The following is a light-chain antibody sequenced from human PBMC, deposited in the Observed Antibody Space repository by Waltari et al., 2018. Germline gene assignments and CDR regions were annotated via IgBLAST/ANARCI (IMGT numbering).Light chain of an antibody. V-gene: IGLV6-57*04. CDR2: WYN. J-gene: IGLJ3*02. CDR3: QSYDVSNPDWV. CDR1: SGSIASNY. Sequence: NFMLTQPHSVSESPGKTVTISCTRSSGSIASNYVQWYQQRPRSAPTTVIYWYNRRPSAVPARFSGSIDSSSNSASLTISGLKTEDEADYYCQSYDVSNPDWVFGGGTKLTVL.